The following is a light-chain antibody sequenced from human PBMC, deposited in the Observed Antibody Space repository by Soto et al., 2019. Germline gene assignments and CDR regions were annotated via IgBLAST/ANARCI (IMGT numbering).Light chain of an antibody. V-gene: IGKV1-33*01. CDR1: QDISNY. CDR3: QQYDNLP. Sequence: DIQMTQSPSSLSASVGDRVTITCQASQDISNYLNWYQQKPGKAPKLLIYDASNLETGVPSRFSGSGSVTDFTFTISRLQPEDIATYYCQQYDNLPFGGGTKVEIK. J-gene: IGKJ4*01. CDR2: DAS.